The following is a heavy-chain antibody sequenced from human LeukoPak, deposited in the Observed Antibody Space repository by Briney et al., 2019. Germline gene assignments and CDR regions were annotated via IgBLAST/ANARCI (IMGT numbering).Heavy chain of an antibody. V-gene: IGHV1-69*05. CDR3: ARGPAASDAFDI. CDR1: VGTFCSYA. D-gene: IGHD6-13*01. Sequence: ASVKVSCKASVGTFCSYAISWVRPAPGQGLEWMGGIIPLFSTANYEQKFQGRVTITTDESTSTAYMELSSLRSEDTAVDYCARGPAASDAFDIWGQGTMVTVSS. CDR2: IIPLFSTA. J-gene: IGHJ3*02.